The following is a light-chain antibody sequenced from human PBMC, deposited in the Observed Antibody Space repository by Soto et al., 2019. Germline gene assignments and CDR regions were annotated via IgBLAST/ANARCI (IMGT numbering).Light chain of an antibody. CDR3: AAWGDNLNGWV. V-gene: IGLV1-44*01. Sequence: QSVLTQPPSASGTPGQRVTISCSGSSSNIGNNAVNWYQQFPGTAPKLLIYDNIQRPSGVPDRFSGSKSGTSASLAISGLQSEDEADDYCAAWGDNLNGWVFGGGTQLTVL. CDR1: SSNIGNNA. J-gene: IGLJ3*02. CDR2: DNI.